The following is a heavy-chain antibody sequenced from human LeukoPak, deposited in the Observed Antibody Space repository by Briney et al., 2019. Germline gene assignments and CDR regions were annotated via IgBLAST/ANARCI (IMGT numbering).Heavy chain of an antibody. V-gene: IGHV3-23*01. CDR1: GFTFSSYT. Sequence: PGGSLRLSCAASGFTFSSYTMSWVRQAPGKGLEWVSSINNSGGNTYYADSVKGRFTISRDNSKNTLYLQMNSLRSEDTAVYYCARGGADMPWGDWFDPWGQGTLVTVSS. CDR3: ARGGADMPWGDWFDP. J-gene: IGHJ5*02. CDR2: INNSGGNT. D-gene: IGHD2-2*01.